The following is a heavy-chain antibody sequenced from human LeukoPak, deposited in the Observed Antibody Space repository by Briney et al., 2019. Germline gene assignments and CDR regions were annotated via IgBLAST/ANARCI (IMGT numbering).Heavy chain of an antibody. CDR2: ISSSSSTI. V-gene: IGHV3-48*01. CDR1: GFTFSSYS. D-gene: IGHD1-26*01. J-gene: IGHJ4*02. Sequence: GGSLRLSCAASGFTFSSYSMNWVRQAPGKGLEWVSYISSSSSTICYADSVEGRFTISRDNAKNSLYLQMNSLRAEDTAVYYCARGRSGSYDYWGQGTLVTVSS. CDR3: ARGRSGSYDY.